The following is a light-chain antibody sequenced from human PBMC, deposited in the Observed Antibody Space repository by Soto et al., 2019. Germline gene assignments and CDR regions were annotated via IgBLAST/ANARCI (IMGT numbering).Light chain of an antibody. V-gene: IGKV1-5*03. CDR3: QQYNTYSSLT. CDR1: QSISSW. CDR2: KAS. J-gene: IGKJ4*01. Sequence: DIVMTQSPATLSVSPGERATLSCRASQSISSWLAWYQQKPGKAPNLLIHKASHLESGVPSRFSGSGSGTEFTLTISSLQPGDFATYYCQQYNTYSSLTFGGGTKVDIK.